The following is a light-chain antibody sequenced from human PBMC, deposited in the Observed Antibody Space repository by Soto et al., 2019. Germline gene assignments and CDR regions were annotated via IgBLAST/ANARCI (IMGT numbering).Light chain of an antibody. CDR1: QSVSSSY. CDR2: GAS. Sequence: EIVLTQSPGTLSLSPGERATLSCRASQSVSSSYLAWYQQKPGQAPRILIYGASSRATGIPDRFSGSGSGTDFTLTISRLEPEDFAVYYCQQYGSSPLVTLGQGTRLEIK. V-gene: IGKV3-20*01. CDR3: QQYGSSPLVT. J-gene: IGKJ5*01.